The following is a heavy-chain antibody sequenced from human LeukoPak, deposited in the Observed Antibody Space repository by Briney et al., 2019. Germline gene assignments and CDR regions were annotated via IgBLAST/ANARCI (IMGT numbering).Heavy chain of an antibody. D-gene: IGHD3-3*01. Sequence: SETLSLTCTVSGGSISSYYWSWVRQPPGKGLEWIGYIYYSGSTNYNPSLKSRVTISVDTSKNQFSLKLSSVTAADTAVYYCVRFLEWRGCYYGMDVWGQGTTVTVSS. J-gene: IGHJ6*02. CDR1: GGSISSYY. CDR3: VRFLEWRGCYYGMDV. V-gene: IGHV4-59*08. CDR2: IYYSGST.